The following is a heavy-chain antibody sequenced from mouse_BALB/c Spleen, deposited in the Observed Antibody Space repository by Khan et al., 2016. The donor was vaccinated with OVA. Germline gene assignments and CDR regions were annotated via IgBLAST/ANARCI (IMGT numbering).Heavy chain of an antibody. Sequence: EVQLPESGPSLVKPSQTLSLTCSVTGDSITSGYWCWIRKFPGNKLEYMGYIIYSGSTYYNPSLKRRNSITRHTSQNQYYLQLNSVTTEYTATYYCARSTYRYSFAYWGQGTLVTVSA. CDR1: GDSITSGY. V-gene: IGHV3-8*02. J-gene: IGHJ3*01. CDR2: IIYSGST. D-gene: IGHD2-14*01. CDR3: ARSTYRYSFAY.